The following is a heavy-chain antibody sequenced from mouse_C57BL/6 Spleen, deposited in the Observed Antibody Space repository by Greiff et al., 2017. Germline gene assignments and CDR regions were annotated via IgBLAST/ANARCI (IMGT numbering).Heavy chain of an antibody. V-gene: IGHV14-2*01. D-gene: IGHD1-2*01. CDR1: GFNIKDYY. CDR2: IDPEDGET. Sequence: VQLQQSGAELVKPGASVKLSCTASGFNIKDYYMHWVKQRTEQGLEWIGRIDPEDGETKYAPKFPGKAPITADTSSNTAYLQLSSLTSEDTAVYYCARSESYGLHFDYWGEGTTLSVSS. CDR3: ARSESYGLHFDY. J-gene: IGHJ2*01.